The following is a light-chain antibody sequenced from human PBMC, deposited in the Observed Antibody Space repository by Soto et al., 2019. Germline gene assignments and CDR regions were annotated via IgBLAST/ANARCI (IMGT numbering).Light chain of an antibody. CDR3: QQTRSDVVT. Sequence: DIQMTRSPPSVSATXXQRVSIRCRASQTIGKYLNWYQQQPGKVPKLLIYDASYLQSGVPSRFSGSESGTDFTLNISDLRPEDFATYYCQQTRSDVVTFGQGTRLEIK. V-gene: IGKV1-39*01. CDR2: DAS. J-gene: IGKJ5*01. CDR1: QTIGKY.